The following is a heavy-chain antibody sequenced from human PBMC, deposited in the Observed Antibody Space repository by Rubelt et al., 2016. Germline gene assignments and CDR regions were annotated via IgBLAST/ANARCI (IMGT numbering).Heavy chain of an antibody. CDR3: SRVEYYYDSSGYSDY. J-gene: IGHJ4*02. CDR2: ISAYNGNT. D-gene: IGHD3-22*01. CDR1: GYTFTSYG. V-gene: IGHV1-18*01. Sequence: QVQLVQSGAEVKKPGASVKVSCKASGYTFTSYGISWVRQAPGQGLEWMGWISAYNGNTNNAQNVKCRVTMTTATSTSTAYRELGSLRSDDTAVYYCSRVEYYYDSSGYSDYWGQGTLVTVSS.